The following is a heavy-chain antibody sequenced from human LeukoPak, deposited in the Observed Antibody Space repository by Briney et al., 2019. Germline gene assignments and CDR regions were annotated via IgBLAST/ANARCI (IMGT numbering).Heavy chain of an antibody. D-gene: IGHD4-23*01. CDR2: ISYDGSNK. CDR1: GFTFSSYG. V-gene: IGHV3-30*03. J-gene: IGHJ3*02. Sequence: GGSLRLSCAASGFTFSSYGMHWVRQAPGKGLEWVAVISYDGSNKYYADSVKGRFTISRDNAKNSLYLQMNSLRAEDTALYHCARILGDDYGGNSAGAAFDIWGQGTMVTVSS. CDR3: ARILGDDYGGNSAGAAFDI.